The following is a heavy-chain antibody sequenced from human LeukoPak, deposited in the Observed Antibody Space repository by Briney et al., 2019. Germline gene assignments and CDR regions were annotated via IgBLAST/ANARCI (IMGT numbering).Heavy chain of an antibody. CDR2: ISAYNGNT. V-gene: IGHV1-18*01. D-gene: IGHD3-10*01. J-gene: IGHJ6*03. CDR3: AKEKTMVRGVNYYYYYYMDV. CDR1: GYTFTSYG. Sequence: ASVKVSCKASGYTFTSYGISWVRQAPGQGLEWMGWISAYNGNTNYAQKLQGRVTMTTVTSTSTAYMELRSLRSDDTAVYYCAKEKTMVRGVNYYYYYYMDVWGKGTPVTVSS.